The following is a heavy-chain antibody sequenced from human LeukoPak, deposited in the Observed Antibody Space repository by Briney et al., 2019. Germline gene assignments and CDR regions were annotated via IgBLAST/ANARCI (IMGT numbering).Heavy chain of an antibody. V-gene: IGHV3-74*01. CDR1: GFTFSSYW. Sequence: PGGSLRLSCAASGFTFSSYWMHWVRQAPGKGLVWVSRINSDGSSTSYADSVKGRFTISRDNSKNTLYLQMNSLRAEDTAVYYCAKANLNIIQLWLSNYFDYWGQGTLVTVSS. CDR2: INSDGSST. D-gene: IGHD5-18*01. J-gene: IGHJ4*02. CDR3: AKANLNIIQLWLSNYFDY.